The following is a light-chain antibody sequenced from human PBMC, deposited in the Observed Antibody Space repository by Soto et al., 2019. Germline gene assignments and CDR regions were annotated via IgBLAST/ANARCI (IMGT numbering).Light chain of an antibody. CDR2: DVD. CDR1: SSDVGGYNY. CDR3: SSYTSSNTVV. J-gene: IGLJ2*01. Sequence: QSALPQPASVSGSPGQSITISCSGTSSDVGGYNYVCWYQQHPGKAPKLMIYDVDNRPSGVSNRFSGSRSGNTASLTISGLQAEDEADYYCSSYTSSNTVVFGGGTKVTVL. V-gene: IGLV2-14*01.